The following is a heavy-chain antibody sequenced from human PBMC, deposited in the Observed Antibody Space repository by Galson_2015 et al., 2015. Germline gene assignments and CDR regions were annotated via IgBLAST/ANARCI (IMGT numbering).Heavy chain of an antibody. J-gene: IGHJ4*02. V-gene: IGHV3-48*03. CDR2: ISSSGTTM. CDR3: ARDSGSIAV. D-gene: IGHD6-19*01. Sequence: SLRLSCAASGFTFSSYEMIWVRRAPGKGLEYVSYISSSGTTMYYADSAKGRFTIARDNAKESLYLQMNSLRVEDTAVYYCARDSGSIAVWGQGALVTVSS. CDR1: GFTFSSYE.